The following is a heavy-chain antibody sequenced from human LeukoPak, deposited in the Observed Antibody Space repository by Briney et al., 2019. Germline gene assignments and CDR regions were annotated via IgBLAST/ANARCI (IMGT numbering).Heavy chain of an antibody. D-gene: IGHD2/OR15-2a*01. V-gene: IGHV4-31*03. CDR3: ARSSLRLIFFDY. CDR1: GGSISSGCYY. CDR2: IYYTGST. J-gene: IGHJ4*02. Sequence: PSQTLSLTCTVSGGSISSGCYYWNWLRQHPGKGLEWIGYIYYTGSTYYNTSLKSRLTISVDMSKNQFSLKLSSVTAADTAVYYCARSSLRLIFFDYWGQGTLVTVSS.